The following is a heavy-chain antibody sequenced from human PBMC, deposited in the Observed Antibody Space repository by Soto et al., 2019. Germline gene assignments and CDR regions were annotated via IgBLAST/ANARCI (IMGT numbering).Heavy chain of an antibody. CDR1: GGTFSSYA. CDR2: IIPIFGTA. J-gene: IGHJ6*02. V-gene: IGHV1-69*12. Sequence: QVQLVQSGAEVKKPGSSVKVSCKASGGTFSSYAISWVRQAPGQGLEWMGGIIPIFGTANYAQKFQGRVTITADESTSTAYMELSSLRSEDTAVYYCARGPVAVRNCISTSCYGWYYYYYGMDVWGQGTTVTVSS. CDR3: ARGPVAVRNCISTSCYGWYYYYYGMDV. D-gene: IGHD2-2*01.